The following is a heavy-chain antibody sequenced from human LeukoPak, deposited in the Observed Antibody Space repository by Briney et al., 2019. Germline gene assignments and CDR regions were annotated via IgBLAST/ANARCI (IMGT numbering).Heavy chain of an antibody. CDR1: GGSISSGSYY. CDR2: IYTSGST. Sequence: SETLSLTCTVSGGSISSGSYYWSWIRQPAGKGLEWIGRIYTSGSTNYNPSLKSRVTISVDTSKNQFSLKLSSVTAADTAVYYCARRGYGSGSYSALGMDVWGKGTTVTISS. J-gene: IGHJ6*03. CDR3: ARRGYGSGSYSALGMDV. V-gene: IGHV4-61*02. D-gene: IGHD3-10*01.